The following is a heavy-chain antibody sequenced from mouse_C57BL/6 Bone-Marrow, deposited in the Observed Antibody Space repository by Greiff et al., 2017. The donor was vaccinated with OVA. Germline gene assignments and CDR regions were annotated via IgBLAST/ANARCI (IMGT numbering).Heavy chain of an antibody. D-gene: IGHD3-1*01. Sequence: EVMLVESGGDLVKPGGSLKLSCAASGFTFSSYGMSWVRQTPDQRLEWVATISSGGSYTYYPDSVKGRFTISRDNAKNALYLQMSSLKSEDTAMYYGARLVGYYAMDYWGQGTSVTVSS. CDR1: GFTFSSYG. V-gene: IGHV5-6*01. J-gene: IGHJ4*01. CDR2: ISSGGSYT. CDR3: ARLVGYYAMDY.